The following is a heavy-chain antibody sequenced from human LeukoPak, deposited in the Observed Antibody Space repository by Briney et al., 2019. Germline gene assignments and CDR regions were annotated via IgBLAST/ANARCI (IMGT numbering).Heavy chain of an antibody. V-gene: IGHV3-30*04. Sequence: GGSLRLSCAASGFTFSSYAMHWVRQAPGKGLGWVAVISYDGSNKYYADSVKGRFTISRDNSKNTLYLQMNSLRAEDTAVYYCARVPNCSGGSCYSLAVDYWGQGTLVTVSS. CDR3: ARVPNCSGGSCYSLAVDY. CDR2: ISYDGSNK. CDR1: GFTFSSYA. D-gene: IGHD2-15*01. J-gene: IGHJ4*02.